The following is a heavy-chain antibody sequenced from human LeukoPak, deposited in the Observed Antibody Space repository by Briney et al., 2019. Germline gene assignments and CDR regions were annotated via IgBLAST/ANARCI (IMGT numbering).Heavy chain of an antibody. J-gene: IGHJ6*03. CDR1: GGSISSGSYY. V-gene: IGHV4-61*02. CDR2: IYTSGST. D-gene: IGHD3-22*01. Sequence: SETLSLTCTVSGGSISSGSYYWSWIRQPAGKGLEWIGRIYTSGSTYYNPSLKSRVTISVDTSKNQFSLKLSSVTAADTAVYYCARAYDSSGYQPPWYYYMDVWGKGTTVSVSS. CDR3: ARAYDSSGYQPPWYYYMDV.